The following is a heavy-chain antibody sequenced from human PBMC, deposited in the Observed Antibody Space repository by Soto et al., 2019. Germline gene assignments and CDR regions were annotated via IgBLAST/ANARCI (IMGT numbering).Heavy chain of an antibody. D-gene: IGHD1-26*01. V-gene: IGHV3-7*01. CDR3: AREVRATFDP. CDR1: GFTFNTYW. J-gene: IGHJ5*02. Sequence: EVQLVESGGGLVQPGGSLRLSCAASGFTFNTYWMARVRQAPGKGPEWVASIKQDGSETFYMDSLRGRFTISRDNAKNSLYLQMNSLRAEDMAVYYCAREVRATFDPWGQGTLVTVSS. CDR2: IKQDGSET.